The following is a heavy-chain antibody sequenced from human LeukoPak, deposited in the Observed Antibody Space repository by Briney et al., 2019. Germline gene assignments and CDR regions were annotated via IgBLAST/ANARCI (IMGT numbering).Heavy chain of an antibody. Sequence: ASVKVSCKASGYTFTGYYLHWVRQAPGQGLEWMGRINPNSGGTNYAQEFQGRVTMTRDTSINTAYMGLSRLRSDDTAVYYCARDRSSWDWDDYWGQGTLVTVSS. J-gene: IGHJ4*02. CDR2: INPNSGGT. D-gene: IGHD6-13*01. CDR1: GYTFTGYY. V-gene: IGHV1-2*06. CDR3: ARDRSSWDWDDY.